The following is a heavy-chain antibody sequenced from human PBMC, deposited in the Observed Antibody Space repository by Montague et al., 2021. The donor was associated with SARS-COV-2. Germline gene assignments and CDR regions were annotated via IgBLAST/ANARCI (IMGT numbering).Heavy chain of an antibody. J-gene: IGHJ5*02. CDR2: VHNTGNS. CDR3: ARLPTGFPNWFDT. V-gene: IGHV4-39*01. D-gene: IGHD3-9*01. CDR1: GASISLNSHS. Sequence: SETLSLTCTVSGASISLNSHSWGWLRQPPGRGLEWITTVHNTGNSYHNSSLQSRVTISKDTSQRQVSLRLNSMTTADTALYYCARLPTGFPNWFDTWGQGILVTVSS.